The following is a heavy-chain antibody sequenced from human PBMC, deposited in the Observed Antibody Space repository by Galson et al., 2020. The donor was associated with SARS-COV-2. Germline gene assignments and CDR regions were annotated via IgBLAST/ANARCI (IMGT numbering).Heavy chain of an antibody. CDR3: ARDINWGLDS. CDR1: GYTFDNYG. V-gene: IGHV1-18*01. J-gene: IGHJ4*02. D-gene: IGHD7-27*01. Sequence: ASVKVSCRASGYTFDNYGFSWVRQAPGLGLEWMGWIRFFNENTKTKYAQTLQGRVTLTTDTSTDTAYMELRSLRSDDTAVYYCARDINWGLDSWGQGTLVTVSS. CDR2: IRFFNENT.